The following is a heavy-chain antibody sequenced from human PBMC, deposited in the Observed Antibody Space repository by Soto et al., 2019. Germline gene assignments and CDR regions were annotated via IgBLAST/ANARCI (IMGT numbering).Heavy chain of an antibody. V-gene: IGHV3-30*18. CDR2: ISYDGSNK. J-gene: IGHJ3*02. CDR3: AKRITMIVGSPSDAFDI. Sequence: QVQLVESGGGVVQPGRSLRLSCAASGFTFSSYGMHWVRQAPGKGLGWVAVISYDGSNKYYADSVKGRFTISRDNSKNTLYLQMNSLRAEDTAVYYCAKRITMIVGSPSDAFDIWGQGTMVTVSS. D-gene: IGHD3-22*01. CDR1: GFTFSSYG.